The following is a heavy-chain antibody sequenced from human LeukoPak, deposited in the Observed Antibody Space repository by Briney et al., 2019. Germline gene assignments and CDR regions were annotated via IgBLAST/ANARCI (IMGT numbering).Heavy chain of an antibody. CDR3: ARVKTGYFYWLSD. CDR2: IIPILGIA. J-gene: IGHJ4*02. CDR1: GYSFTSYG. V-gene: IGHV1-69*04. Sequence: ASVKVSCKASGYSFTSYGISWVRQAPGQGLEWMGRIIPILGIANYAQMFQGRGTIIAGKATSPAYMELSSLRSEDTAVYYCARVKTGYFYWLSDWGQGTLVTVSS. D-gene: IGHD3-9*01.